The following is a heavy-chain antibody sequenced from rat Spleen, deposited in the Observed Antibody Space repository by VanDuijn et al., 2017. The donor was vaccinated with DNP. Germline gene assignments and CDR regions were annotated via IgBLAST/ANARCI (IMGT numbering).Heavy chain of an antibody. D-gene: IGHD1-7*01. Sequence: EVQVVESGGGLVQPGRSLKLSCAASGFIFSDFYMAWVRQAPTKGLEWVTSISNDGGTTYYRDSVKGRFTISRDNAKSSLYLQMDSLRSEDTATYYCATGWVFDYWGQGVMVTVSS. CDR3: ATGWVFDY. CDR1: GFIFSDFY. CDR2: ISNDGGTT. V-gene: IGHV5-20*01. J-gene: IGHJ2*01.